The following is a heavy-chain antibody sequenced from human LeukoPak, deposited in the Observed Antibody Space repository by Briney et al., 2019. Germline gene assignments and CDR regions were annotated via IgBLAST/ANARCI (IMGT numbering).Heavy chain of an antibody. CDR2: MNPNSGNT. CDR1: GYTFTSYD. J-gene: IGHJ6*03. CDR3: ARARAWLPTGDYYYYMDV. V-gene: IGHV1-8*01. Sequence: GASVKVSCKASGYTFTSYDINWVRHATGQGLEWMGWMNPNSGNTGYAQKFQGRVTMTRNTSISTAYMELSSLRSEDTAVYYCARARAWLPTGDYYYYMDVWGKGTTVTVSS. D-gene: IGHD6-19*01.